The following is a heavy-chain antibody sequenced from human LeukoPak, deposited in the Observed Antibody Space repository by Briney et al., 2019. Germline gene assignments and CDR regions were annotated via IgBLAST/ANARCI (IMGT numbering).Heavy chain of an antibody. CDR1: GYTFTGYY. CDR2: INPNSGGT. J-gene: IGHJ6*03. CDR3: ARRYRELPPHYYYYYMDV. V-gene: IGHV1-2*02. D-gene: IGHD3-10*01. Sequence: ASVKVSCKASGYTFTGYYMHWVRQAPGQGLEWMGWINPNSGGTNYAQKFQGRVTMTRDTSISTAYMELSRLRSDDTAVYYCARRYRELPPHYYYYYMDVWGKGTTVTVSS.